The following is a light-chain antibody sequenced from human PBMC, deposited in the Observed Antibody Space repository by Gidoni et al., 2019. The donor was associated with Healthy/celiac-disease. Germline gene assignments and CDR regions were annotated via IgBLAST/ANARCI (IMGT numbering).Light chain of an antibody. Sequence: DIQMTQSPSTLSASVGDRVTITCRASQSISSWLAWYQQKPGKAPKLLIYDASSLESGVPSRFSGSGSGTEFTLTISSLQPDDFATYYCQQYNSYLSFGQGTKLEIK. V-gene: IGKV1-5*01. CDR3: QQYNSYLS. CDR1: QSISSW. CDR2: DAS. J-gene: IGKJ2*01.